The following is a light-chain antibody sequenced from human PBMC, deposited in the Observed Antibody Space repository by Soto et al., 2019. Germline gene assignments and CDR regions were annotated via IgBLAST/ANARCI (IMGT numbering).Light chain of an antibody. V-gene: IGKV3-11*01. CDR3: QQRHMWPIT. CDR2: AAS. CDR1: QNVSDS. J-gene: IGKJ5*01. Sequence: VFSQAPGTLSLSPWSMATVSCRASQNVSDSLAWYQQKPGQAPRLLIYAASTRATGIPARFSGSGSGTDFTLTISSLEPEDSAVYYCQQRHMWPITFGQGTRLEI.